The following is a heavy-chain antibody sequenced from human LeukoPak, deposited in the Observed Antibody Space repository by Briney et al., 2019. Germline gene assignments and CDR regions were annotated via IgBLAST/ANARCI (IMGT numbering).Heavy chain of an antibody. CDR3: ARDDYGGKSGSFDY. Sequence: GGSLRLSCAASGFTFSSYSMNWVRQAPGKGLEWVSYISSSSSTIYYADSVKGRFTISRDNAKNSLYLQMNSLRAEDTAVYYYARDDYGGKSGSFDYWGQGTLVTVSS. V-gene: IGHV3-48*04. D-gene: IGHD4-23*01. CDR1: GFTFSSYS. J-gene: IGHJ4*02. CDR2: ISSSSSTI.